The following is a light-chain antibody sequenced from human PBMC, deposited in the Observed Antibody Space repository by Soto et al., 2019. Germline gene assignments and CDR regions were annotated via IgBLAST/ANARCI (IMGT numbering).Light chain of an antibody. Sequence: DIQMTQPPSSVSASVGDRVTITCRASQDISNWLAWYQQKPGKAPRLLIYAASSLQTGVPSRFSGSGSGTEFTLTITSLQPEDYATYYCQQGNSFPRTFGQGTKLEIK. CDR1: QDISNW. CDR2: AAS. V-gene: IGKV1D-12*01. J-gene: IGKJ2*01. CDR3: QQGNSFPRT.